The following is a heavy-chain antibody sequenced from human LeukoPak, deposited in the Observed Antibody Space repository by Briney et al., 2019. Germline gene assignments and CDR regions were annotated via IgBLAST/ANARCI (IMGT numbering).Heavy chain of an antibody. CDR3: ARSEYNFDY. J-gene: IGHJ4*02. CDR1: GFTFSTYW. CDR2: INSDGSST. Sequence: PGGSLRLSCAVSGFTFSTYWMHWVRQAPGKGLEWVSRINSDGSSTTYADSVKGRFTISRDNAKSMLYLQMNSLRAEDTAVYYCARSEYNFDYWGQGTLVTVSS. D-gene: IGHD1-1*01. V-gene: IGHV3-74*01.